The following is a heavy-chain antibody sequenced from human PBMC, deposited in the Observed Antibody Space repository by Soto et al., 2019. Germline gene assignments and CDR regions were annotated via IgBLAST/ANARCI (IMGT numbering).Heavy chain of an antibody. J-gene: IGHJ4*02. D-gene: IGHD3-3*01. Sequence: QVQLVESGGGVVQPGRSLRLSCAASGFTFSSYGTHWVRQAPGKGLEWVAVIWYDGSNKYYADSVKGRFTISRDNSKNTLYLQMNSLRAEDTAVYYCARDLTYYDFWSGYRSLGYWGQGTLVTVSS. CDR3: ARDLTYYDFWSGYRSLGY. V-gene: IGHV3-33*01. CDR1: GFTFSSYG. CDR2: IWYDGSNK.